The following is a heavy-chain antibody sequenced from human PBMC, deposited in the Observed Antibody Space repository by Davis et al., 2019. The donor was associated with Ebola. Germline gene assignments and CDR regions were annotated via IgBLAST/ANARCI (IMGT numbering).Heavy chain of an antibody. J-gene: IGHJ4*02. V-gene: IGHV3-74*01. Sequence: GESLIISCAASCFSFSSDWMHWLRQAPGTGLLWVSRINNDGTSTSYADSVKGRFTISRDNAKNTLYLQMNSLRADDTAVYYCVYLRDYYGSGSPAYWGQGTLVTVSS. D-gene: IGHD3-10*01. CDR2: INNDGTST. CDR3: VYLRDYYGSGSPAY. CDR1: CFSFSSDW.